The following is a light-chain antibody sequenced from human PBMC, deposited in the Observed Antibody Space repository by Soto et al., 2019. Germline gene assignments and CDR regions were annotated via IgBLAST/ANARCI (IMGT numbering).Light chain of an antibody. Sequence: QSALTQPASVSGSPGQSITISCTGTSSDVGGYDYVSWYQQHPGKAPRLMIYDVNNRPSGVSNRFSGSKSGNTASLTISGLQAEDEADYYCNSYSTRSTPLVFGGGTKVTVL. CDR2: DVN. J-gene: IGLJ2*01. V-gene: IGLV2-14*03. CDR1: SSDVGGYDY. CDR3: NSYSTRSTPLV.